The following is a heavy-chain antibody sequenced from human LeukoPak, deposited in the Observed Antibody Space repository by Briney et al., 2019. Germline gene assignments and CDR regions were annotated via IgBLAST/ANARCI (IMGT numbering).Heavy chain of an antibody. CDR3: ARSRAGGAFDM. CDR2: IYNEGSRT. CDR1: GFPFSRYW. V-gene: IGHV3-74*01. J-gene: IGHJ3*02. Sequence: PGGCLRLSCAAAGFPFSRYWMHWVRQAPGGGLLWVSRIYNEGSRTTYADSGKGRFTISGDNATNTLFLQMNSLTAEDTAVYYCARSRAGGAFDMWGRGTMVTVSS.